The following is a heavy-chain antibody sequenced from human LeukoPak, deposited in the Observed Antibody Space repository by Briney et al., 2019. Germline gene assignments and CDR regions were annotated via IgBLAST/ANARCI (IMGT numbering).Heavy chain of an antibody. CDR1: GYTFTSYG. CDR3: AREAGGATEFYFDY. D-gene: IGHD1-26*01. Sequence: ASVKVSCKASGYTFTSYGISWVRQAPGQGLEWMGWISAYNGNTNYAQKLQGRVTMTTDTSTSTAYMELRSLRSDDTAVYYCAREAGGATEFYFDYWGQGTLVTVSS. V-gene: IGHV1-18*01. CDR2: ISAYNGNT. J-gene: IGHJ4*02.